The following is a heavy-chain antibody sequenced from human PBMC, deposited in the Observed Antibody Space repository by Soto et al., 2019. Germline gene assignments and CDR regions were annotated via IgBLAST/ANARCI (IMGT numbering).Heavy chain of an antibody. CDR2: IVVGSGNT. CDR3: AASSTSHLYYYGMDV. V-gene: IGHV1-58*01. Sequence: SVKVSCKASGFTFASSAVQWVRQARGQRLEWIGWIVVGSGNTNYAQKFQERVTITRDMSTSTAYMELSSLRSEDTAVYYCAASSTSHLYYYGMDVWGQGTTVTVSS. CDR1: GFTFASSA. D-gene: IGHD2-2*01. J-gene: IGHJ6*02.